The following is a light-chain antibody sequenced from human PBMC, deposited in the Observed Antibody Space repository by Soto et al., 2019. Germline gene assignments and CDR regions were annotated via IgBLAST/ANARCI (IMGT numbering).Light chain of an antibody. V-gene: IGLV2-14*03. CDR1: HXDIGTYDY. Sequence: QSVLTQPTSVSGSPGQSITICCTGNHXDIGTYDYVSWYQQHPGRAPRLLIYGVTTRPSGISDRFSASKSGLTASLTISGLQPEDEADYYCSSFTSKLIYVVGPGTKVTVL. CDR3: SSFTSKLIYV. CDR2: GVT. J-gene: IGLJ1*01.